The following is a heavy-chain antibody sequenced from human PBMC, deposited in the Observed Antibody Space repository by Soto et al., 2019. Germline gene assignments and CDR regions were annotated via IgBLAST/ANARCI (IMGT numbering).Heavy chain of an antibody. CDR3: AKDRGFGELSAHYYYGMDV. CDR1: GFTFSSYG. V-gene: IGHV3-30*18. CDR2: ISYDGSNK. Sequence: GGSLRLSCAASGFTFSSYGMHWVRQAPGKGLEWVAVISYDGSNKYYADSVKGRFTISRDNSKNTLYLQMNSLRAEDTAVYYCAKDRGFGELSAHYYYGMDVWGQGTTVTVSS. J-gene: IGHJ6*02. D-gene: IGHD3-10*01.